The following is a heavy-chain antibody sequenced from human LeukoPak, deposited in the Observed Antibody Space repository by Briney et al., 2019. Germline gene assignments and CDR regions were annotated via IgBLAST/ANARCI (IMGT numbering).Heavy chain of an antibody. CDR3: ARHLGYCSTTNCFPWFDP. V-gene: IGHV4-59*08. CDR2: IYYIGNT. CDR1: GGSISSYY. Sequence: SETLSLTCTVSGGSISSYYWSWIRQPPGKGLEWIGYIYYIGNTNYNPSFKGRVTISVDTYKNQFSLKLSSVTAADTAVYYCARHLGYCSTTNCFPWFDPWGQGTLVTVSS. J-gene: IGHJ5*02. D-gene: IGHD2-2*01.